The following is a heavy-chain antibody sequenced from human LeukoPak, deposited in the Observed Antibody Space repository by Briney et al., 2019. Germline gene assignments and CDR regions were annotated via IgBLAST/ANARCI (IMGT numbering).Heavy chain of an antibody. D-gene: IGHD6-19*01. CDR2: TYYRSKWYN. J-gene: IGHJ1*01. V-gene: IGHV6-1*01. Sequence: SQTLSLTCAISGDSVSSNIAAWNWLRQSPSRGLEWLGRTYYRSKWYNGYAVSVKSRITINPDTSKNQFSLRLNSVTPEDTAVYYCARAVGWIVDWGQGTLVTVSS. CDR1: GDSVSSNIAA. CDR3: ARAVGWIVD.